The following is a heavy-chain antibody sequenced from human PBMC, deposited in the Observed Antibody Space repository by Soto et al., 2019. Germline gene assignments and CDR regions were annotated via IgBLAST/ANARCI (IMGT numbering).Heavy chain of an antibody. V-gene: IGHV1-18*01. CDR3: ARDNPTYYDFWSGPAY. J-gene: IGHJ4*02. CDR1: GYTFTSYG. CDR2: ISAYNGNT. Sequence: ASVQVSFKASGYTFTSYGISWVRQAPGQGLEWMGWISAYNGNTNYAQKLQGRVTMTTDTSTSTAYMELRSLRSDDTAVYYCARDNPTYYDFWSGPAYWGQGTLVTVSS. D-gene: IGHD3-3*01.